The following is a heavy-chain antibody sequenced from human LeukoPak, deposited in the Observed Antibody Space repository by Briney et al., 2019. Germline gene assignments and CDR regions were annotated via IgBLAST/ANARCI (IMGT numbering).Heavy chain of an antibody. CDR1: GGSVRSNNYY. D-gene: IGHD3-22*01. CDR3: ARDSVDLYYYDSSGYYSPIYYFDY. J-gene: IGHJ4*02. CDR2: IYYSGST. V-gene: IGHV4-39*07. Sequence: SETLSLTCTVSGGSVRSNNYYWGWIRQPPGKGLEWIGTIYYSGSTYYNPSLKSRVTILLDTSKNQFSLKLTSVTAADTAVYYCARDSVDLYYYDSSGYYSPIYYFDYWGQGTLVTVSS.